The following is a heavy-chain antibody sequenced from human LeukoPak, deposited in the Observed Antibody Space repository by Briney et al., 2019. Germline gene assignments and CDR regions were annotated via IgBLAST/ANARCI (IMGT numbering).Heavy chain of an antibody. J-gene: IGHJ4*02. CDR1: GSSISSHY. CDR2: IYYSGST. V-gene: IGHV4-59*11. D-gene: IGHD3-3*01. Sequence: PSETLSLTCTVSGSSISSHYWSWIRQPPGKGLEWLGYIYYSGSTNYNPCLKCRFTISVDTSKNQFSLNLNSVTAAGTAVYYCARVSGTIFGVVDYWGQGTLFTVSS. CDR3: ARVSGTIFGVVDY.